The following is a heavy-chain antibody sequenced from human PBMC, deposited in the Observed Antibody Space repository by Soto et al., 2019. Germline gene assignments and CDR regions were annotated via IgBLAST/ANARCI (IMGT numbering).Heavy chain of an antibody. CDR1: GFTFGNYA. Sequence: GGSLRLSCAASGFTFGNYAMNWVRQAPGKGLEWISSISDPGTSTYYANSVKGRFSMSRDNSKNTLFLQMNRLRADDTAVYFCAKSLVTPSDAFDLWGRGTVVTGSS. V-gene: IGHV3-23*01. CDR3: AKSLVTPSDAFDL. CDR2: ISDPGTST. D-gene: IGHD2-21*02. J-gene: IGHJ3*01.